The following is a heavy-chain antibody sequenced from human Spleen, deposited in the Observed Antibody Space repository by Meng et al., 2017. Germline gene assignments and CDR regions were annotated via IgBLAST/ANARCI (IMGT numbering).Heavy chain of an antibody. CDR3: TKGGDHDWNENWFDP. CDR2: IIPSFGAA. V-gene: IGHV1-69*18. CDR1: GGTFSRFA. J-gene: IGHJ5*02. D-gene: IGHD1-1*01. Sequence: QVQLVQSGTEGKGPGSSVKVSCKASGGTFSRFAISWVRQAPGQGLEWMGMIIPSFGAANYAQKFQDRVTITADESKRTAFMELSSLRSDDTAVYYCTKGGDHDWNENWFDPWGQGTLVTVSS.